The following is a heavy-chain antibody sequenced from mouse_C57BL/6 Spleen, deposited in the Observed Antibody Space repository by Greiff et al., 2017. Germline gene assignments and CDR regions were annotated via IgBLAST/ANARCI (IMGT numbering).Heavy chain of an antibody. CDR2: IRNKANGYTT. D-gene: IGHD1-1*01. CDR3: ARYTYGSSYEYFDV. V-gene: IGHV7-3*01. J-gene: IGHJ1*03. Sequence: EVMLVESGGGLVQPGGSLSLSCAASGFTFTDYYMSWVRQPPGKALEWLGFIRNKANGYTTEYSASVKCRFTISRDNSQSILYLQMNALRAEDSATYYCARYTYGSSYEYFDVWGTGTTVTVSS. CDR1: GFTFTDYY.